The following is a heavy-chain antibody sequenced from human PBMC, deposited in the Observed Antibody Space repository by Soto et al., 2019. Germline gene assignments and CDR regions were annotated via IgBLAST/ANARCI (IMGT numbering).Heavy chain of an antibody. V-gene: IGHV5-51*01. Sequence: GESLKISCKGSGYSFTSYWIGWVRQMPGKGLEWMGIIYPGDSDTRYSPSFQGQVTISADKSISTAYLQWSSLKASDTAMYYCARYGVTIFGVVTKGWFDPWGQGTLVTVSS. D-gene: IGHD3-3*01. J-gene: IGHJ5*02. CDR1: GYSFTSYW. CDR2: IYPGDSDT. CDR3: ARYGVTIFGVVTKGWFDP.